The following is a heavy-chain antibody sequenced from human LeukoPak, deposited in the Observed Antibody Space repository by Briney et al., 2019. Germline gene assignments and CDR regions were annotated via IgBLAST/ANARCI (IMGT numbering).Heavy chain of an antibody. V-gene: IGHV4-34*01. Sequence: SETLSLTCAVYGGSFSGYYWSWIRQPPGKGLEWIGEINHSGSTNYNPPLKSRVTISVETSKNQFSLKLSSVTAADTAVYYCAREPVGATTTSFDYWGQGTLVTVSS. D-gene: IGHD1-26*01. J-gene: IGHJ4*02. CDR1: GGSFSGYY. CDR3: AREPVGATTTSFDY. CDR2: INHSGST.